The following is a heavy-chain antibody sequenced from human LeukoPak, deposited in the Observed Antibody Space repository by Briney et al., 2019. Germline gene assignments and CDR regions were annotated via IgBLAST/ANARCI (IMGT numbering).Heavy chain of an antibody. V-gene: IGHV3-11*01. Sequence: GGSLRLSCAASGFTFSDYYMSWIRQAPGKGLEWVSYISSSGSTIYYADSAKGRFTISRDNAKNSLYLQMNSLRAEDTAVYYCARDRGPLLYYYGSGSFYYYYGMDVWGQGTTVTVSS. D-gene: IGHD3-10*01. J-gene: IGHJ6*02. CDR2: ISSSGSTI. CDR3: ARDRGPLLYYYGSGSFYYYYGMDV. CDR1: GFTFSDYY.